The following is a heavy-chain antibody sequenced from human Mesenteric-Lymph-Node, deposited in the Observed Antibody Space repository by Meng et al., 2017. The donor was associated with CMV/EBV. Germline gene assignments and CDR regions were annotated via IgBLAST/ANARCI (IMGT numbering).Heavy chain of an antibody. CDR3: ARGYYDTLTGYYRDGVDAFDI. Sequence: GSLRLSCTVSGGSISSYYWSWIRQPPGKGLEWIGYIYYSGSTNYNPSLKSRVTISVDTSKNQFSLKLSSVTAADTAVYYCARGYYDTLTGYYRDGVDAFDIWGQGTMVTVSS. J-gene: IGHJ3*02. D-gene: IGHD3-9*01. CDR1: GGSISSYY. CDR2: IYYSGST. V-gene: IGHV4-59*01.